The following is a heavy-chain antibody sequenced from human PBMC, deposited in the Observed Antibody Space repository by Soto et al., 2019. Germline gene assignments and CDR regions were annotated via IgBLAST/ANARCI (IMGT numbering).Heavy chain of an antibody. J-gene: IGHJ4*02. CDR3: ARVGATSGLGY. V-gene: IGHV3-74*01. CDR1: GFTFSNYW. CDR2: INSDGSST. D-gene: IGHD1-26*01. Sequence: PVGSLRLSCAASGFTFSNYWMHWVRQAPGKGLVWVSRINSDGSSTNYADSVKGRFTISRDNAKNTLYLQMNSLRAEDTAVYYCARVGATSGLGYWGPGTLVTVSS.